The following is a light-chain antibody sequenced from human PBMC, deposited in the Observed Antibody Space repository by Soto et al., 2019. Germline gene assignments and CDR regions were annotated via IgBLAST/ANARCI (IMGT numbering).Light chain of an antibody. CDR3: QQPYSTVRT. V-gene: IGKV1-39*01. CDR1: QSISSW. J-gene: IGKJ1*01. CDR2: AAS. Sequence: DIQMTQSPSTLSASVGDRVVITCRASQSISSWLAWYQQKPGKAPKLLIYAASNLQSGVPSRFSGSGSGTEFTLTISSLQPEDFATYYCQQPYSTVRTFGQGTNVDI.